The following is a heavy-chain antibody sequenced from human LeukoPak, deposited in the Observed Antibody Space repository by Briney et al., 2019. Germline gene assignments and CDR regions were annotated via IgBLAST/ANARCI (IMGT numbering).Heavy chain of an antibody. V-gene: IGHV5-51*01. CDR3: ARLQVAGFDY. CDR1: GNGFTSYW. CDR2: IYSGDSDT. Sequence: GVARQISCKGSGNGFTSYWIGWVRPMTGKGMGWMGIIYSGDSDTRYSPSFQGQVTISADKSISTAYLQWSSLKASYSAMYYCARLQVAGFDYWGQGTLVTVSS. J-gene: IGHJ4*02. D-gene: IGHD6-19*01.